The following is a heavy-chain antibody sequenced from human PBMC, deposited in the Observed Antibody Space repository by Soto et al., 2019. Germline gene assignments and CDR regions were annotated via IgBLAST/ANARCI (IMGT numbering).Heavy chain of an antibody. D-gene: IGHD3-10*01. V-gene: IGHV3-53*01. Sequence: SVGSLRLSCAASGFTVSSNYMSWVRQAPGKGLEWVSVIYSGGSTYYADSVKGRFTISRDNSKNTLYLQMNSLRAEDTAVYYCARDSGYYGSGSYYDYWGQGTLVTSPQ. CDR2: IYSGGST. J-gene: IGHJ4*02. CDR3: ARDSGYYGSGSYYDY. CDR1: GFTVSSNY.